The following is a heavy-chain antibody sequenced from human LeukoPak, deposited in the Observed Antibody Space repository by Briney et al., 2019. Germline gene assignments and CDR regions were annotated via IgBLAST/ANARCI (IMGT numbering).Heavy chain of an antibody. CDR2: IYYSGST. V-gene: IGHV4-59*08. J-gene: IGHJ4*02. D-gene: IGHD3-16*01. CDR1: GGSISSYY. CDR3: ARRSKLGYYFDS. Sequence: PSETLSLTCTVSGGSISSYYWSWIRQTPGKGLEWIGYIYYSGSTNYNPSLKSRVTISVDTSKNQFSLKLSSVTAADTAVYFCARRSKLGYYFDSWGQGILVTVSS.